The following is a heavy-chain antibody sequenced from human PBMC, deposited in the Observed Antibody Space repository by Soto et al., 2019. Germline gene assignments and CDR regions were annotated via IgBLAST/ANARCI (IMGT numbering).Heavy chain of an antibody. CDR3: ARIPVDTSMIYWLDP. D-gene: IGHD5-18*01. CDR2: IYYSGNT. CDR1: GGSVSSGDYY. V-gene: IGHV4-61*08. Sequence: SETLSLTCTVSGGSVSSGDYYRSWIRQPPGKGLEWIGYIYYSGNTNYNPSLKSRVIISVDTSKNLFSLKLTSVTAADTAVYYCARIPVDTSMIYWLDPWGQGTLVTVSS. J-gene: IGHJ5*02.